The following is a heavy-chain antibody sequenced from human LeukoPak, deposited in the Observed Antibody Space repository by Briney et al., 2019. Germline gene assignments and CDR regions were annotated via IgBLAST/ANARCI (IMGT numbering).Heavy chain of an antibody. CDR3: ARKRITMVRGVIIGGVYFDY. V-gene: IGHV4-39*01. D-gene: IGHD3-10*01. J-gene: IGHJ4*02. CDR2: IYYSGRT. Sequence: PSETLSLTCTVSGGSISTTSYYWGWIRQPPGKGLEWIGSIYYSGRTYYNPSLKSRLTISVDTSKNQFSLKLSSVTAADTAVYYCARKRITMVRGVIIGGVYFDYWGQGTLVTVSS. CDR1: GGSISTTSYY.